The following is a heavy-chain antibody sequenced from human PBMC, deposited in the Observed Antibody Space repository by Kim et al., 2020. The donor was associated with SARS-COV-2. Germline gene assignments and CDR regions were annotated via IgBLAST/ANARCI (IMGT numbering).Heavy chain of an antibody. CDR2: ISSRSSYI. V-gene: IGHV3-21*01. CDR3: ARDSMTTVTPGAYGMDV. Sequence: GGSLRLSCAASGFTFSSYSMNWVRQAPGKGLGWVSSISSRSSYIYYADSVKGRFTISRDNAKNSLYLQMNSLRAEDTAVYYCARDSMTTVTPGAYGMDVWGQGTTVTVSS. D-gene: IGHD4-17*01. J-gene: IGHJ6*02. CDR1: GFTFSSYS.